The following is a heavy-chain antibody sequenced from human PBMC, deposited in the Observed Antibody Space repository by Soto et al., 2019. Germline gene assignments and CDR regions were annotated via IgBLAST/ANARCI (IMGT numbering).Heavy chain of an antibody. V-gene: IGHV1-69*05. CDR2: IIPIFGTA. CDR3: ARGIATGQLDP. Sequence: SVKVSCKGSGGTFSGDAIGWVRQAPGQGLEWMGGIIPIFGTANYAQKFQDRVIITRDTSASTAYMDLSSLRSDDTAVYYCARGIATGQLDPWCQGTLVTVS. J-gene: IGHJ5*02. CDR1: GGTFSGDA. D-gene: IGHD2-15*01.